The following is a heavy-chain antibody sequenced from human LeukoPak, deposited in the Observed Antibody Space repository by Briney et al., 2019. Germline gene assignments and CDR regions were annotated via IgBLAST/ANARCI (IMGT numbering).Heavy chain of an antibody. J-gene: IGHJ3*02. CDR2: INPNSGGT. V-gene: IGHV1-2*06. CDR1: GYTFTGYY. D-gene: IGHD1-7*01. Sequence: ASVKVSCKASGYTFTGYYMHWVRQAPGQGLEWMGRINPNSGGTNYAQKFQGRVTMTRDTSISIAYMELSRLRSDDTAVYYCARNYDLDAFDIWGQGTMVTVSS. CDR3: ARNYDLDAFDI.